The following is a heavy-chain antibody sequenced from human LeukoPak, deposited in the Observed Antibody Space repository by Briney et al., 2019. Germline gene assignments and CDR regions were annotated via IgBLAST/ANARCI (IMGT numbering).Heavy chain of an antibody. CDR1: GYTFTSYG. D-gene: IGHD2-2*02. J-gene: IGHJ4*02. CDR3: ARVPYCSSTSCYTPYHY. Sequence: ASVKGSCKASGYTFTSYGISWVRQAPGHGLEWMGEIIPIFGTANYAQKFQGRVTITADESTSTAYMELSSLRSEDTAVYYCARVPYCSSTSCYTPYHYWGQGTLVTVSS. CDR2: IIPIFGTA. V-gene: IGHV1-69*13.